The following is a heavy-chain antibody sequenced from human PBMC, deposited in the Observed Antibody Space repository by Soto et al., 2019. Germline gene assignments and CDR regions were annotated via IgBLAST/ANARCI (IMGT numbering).Heavy chain of an antibody. V-gene: IGHV3-15*01. Sequence: EVQLVESGGGLVKPGGSLRLSCAASGFTFSNAWMSWVRQAPGKGLEWVGRIKSKTDGGTTDYAAPAKGRFTISRDDSNNRLDLQMNSLKSEDTAVYYCTTAGYYYGLGSRNFDYWGQGTLVTVSS. J-gene: IGHJ4*02. CDR1: GFTFSNAW. CDR3: TTAGYYYGLGSRNFDY. D-gene: IGHD3-10*01. CDR2: IKSKTDGGTT.